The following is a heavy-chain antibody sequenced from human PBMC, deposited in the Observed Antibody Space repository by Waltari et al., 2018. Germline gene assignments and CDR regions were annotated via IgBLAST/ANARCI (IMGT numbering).Heavy chain of an antibody. CDR3: VRVPYDILTCYIIDY. Sequence: QVQLQESGPGLVKPSQTLSLTCTVSGGSISSGDYYWSWIRQPPGKGLEWIGYIYYSGSTYYNPALKSRVTISVDTSKNQFSLKLSSVTAADTAVYYCVRVPYDILTCYIIDYWGQGTLVTVSS. J-gene: IGHJ4*02. V-gene: IGHV4-30-4*08. CDR1: GGSISSGDYY. CDR2: IYYSGST. D-gene: IGHD3-9*01.